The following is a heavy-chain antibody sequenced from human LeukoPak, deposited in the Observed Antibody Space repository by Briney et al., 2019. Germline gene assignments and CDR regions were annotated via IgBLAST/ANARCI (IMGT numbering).Heavy chain of an antibody. J-gene: IGHJ4*02. V-gene: IGHV3-7*01. D-gene: IGHD1-1*01. CDR3: ARGTGSRHFDY. Sequence: GGSLRLSCAASGFTFSSYGMHWVRQAPGRGLEWVANTKQDGSEKYYVDSVKGRFTISRDNARNSLYLQMNSLRAEDTAVYYCARGTGSRHFDYSGQGTLVTVSS. CDR2: TKQDGSEK. CDR1: GFTFSSYG.